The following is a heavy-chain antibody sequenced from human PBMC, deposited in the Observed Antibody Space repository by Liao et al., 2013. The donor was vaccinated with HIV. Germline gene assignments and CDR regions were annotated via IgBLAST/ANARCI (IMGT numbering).Heavy chain of an antibody. D-gene: IGHD2-2*01. CDR2: VSTTWGT. Sequence: QVQLQESGPGLVKPSQTLSLTCTVSGGSINSGSYFWSWIRQPAGKRLEWIGRVSTTWGTNYNPSLKSRVTMSVDTSRNQFSLELRSLTAADTAVYYCAREVSPTERARYWGSSETHDPFGIWGQGTEVTVSS. CDR3: AREVSPTERARYWGSSETHDPFGI. V-gene: IGHV4-61*02. J-gene: IGHJ3*02. CDR1: GGSINSGSYF.